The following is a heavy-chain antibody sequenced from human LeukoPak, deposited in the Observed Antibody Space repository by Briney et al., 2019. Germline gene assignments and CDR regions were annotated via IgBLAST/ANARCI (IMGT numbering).Heavy chain of an antibody. CDR2: FSGSGGST. CDR1: GFTFSSHA. Sequence: GGSLLLSCAASGFTFSSHAMSWVRQAPGKGLEWVLSFSGSGGSTYYADSVKGRFTISRDNSKNTLYLQMNSLRAEDTAVYYCAKEIYGDSTGARFQHWGQGTLLTVSS. D-gene: IGHD4-17*01. J-gene: IGHJ1*01. V-gene: IGHV3-23*01. CDR3: AKEIYGDSTGARFQH.